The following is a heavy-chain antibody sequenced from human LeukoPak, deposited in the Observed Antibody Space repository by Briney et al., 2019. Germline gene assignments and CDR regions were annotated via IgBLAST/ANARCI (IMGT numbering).Heavy chain of an antibody. CDR2: ISYDGSNK. Sequence: PGRSLGLSCAASGFTFSSYAMHWVRQAPGKGLEWVAVISYDGSNKYYADSVKGRFTISRDNSKNTLYLQMNRLRAEDTAVYYCARDDKYSGYDSDYWGQGTLVTVSS. V-gene: IGHV3-30-3*01. D-gene: IGHD5-12*01. J-gene: IGHJ4*02. CDR1: GFTFSSYA. CDR3: ARDDKYSGYDSDY.